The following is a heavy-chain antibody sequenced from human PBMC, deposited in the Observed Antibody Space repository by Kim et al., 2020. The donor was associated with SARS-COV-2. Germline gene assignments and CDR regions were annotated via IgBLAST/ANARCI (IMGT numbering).Heavy chain of an antibody. CDR2: ISNRGDSI. J-gene: IGHJ6*02. D-gene: IGHD3-9*01. CDR1: GFPFSDYY. CDR3: ARRFLTGYTLPMQNAMDV. Sequence: GGSLRLSCAASGFPFSDYYINWIRQAPGKGLEWVSYISNRGDSIYYADSVRGRFTISRDNAKNSVYLQMNSLRVEDTALYFCARRFLTGYTLPMQNAMDVLGQGTPVTVSS. V-gene: IGHV3-11*04.